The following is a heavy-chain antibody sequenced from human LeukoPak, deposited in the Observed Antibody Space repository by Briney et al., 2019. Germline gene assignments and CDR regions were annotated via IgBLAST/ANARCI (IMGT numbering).Heavy chain of an antibody. CDR2: IYPGDSET. J-gene: IGHJ4*02. D-gene: IGHD3-22*01. CDR1: GYSFSNYW. CDR3: ARGGDYYASSSYYGDYFDY. V-gene: IGHV5-51*01. Sequence: GESLKISCKGSGYSFSNYWIGWVCQMPGKGLEWMGIIYPGDSETRYRPSFQGQVTISADKSINTAYLQWNSLKASDTAMYYCARGGDYYASSSYYGDYFDYWGQGILVTVSS.